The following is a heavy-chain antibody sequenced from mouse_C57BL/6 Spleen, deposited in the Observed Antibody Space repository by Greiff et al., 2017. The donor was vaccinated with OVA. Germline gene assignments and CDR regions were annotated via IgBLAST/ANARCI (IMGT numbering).Heavy chain of an antibody. CDR2: IRNKANGYTT. CDR1: GFTFTDYY. CDR3: ARPSGTVSAMDY. Sequence: EVQVVESGGGLVQPGGSLSLSCAASGFTFTDYYMSWVRQPPGKALEWLGFIRNKANGYTTEYSASVKGRFTISRDNSQSILYLQMNALRAEDSATYYCARPSGTVSAMDYWGQGTSVTVSS. D-gene: IGHD3-2*02. J-gene: IGHJ4*01. V-gene: IGHV7-3*01.